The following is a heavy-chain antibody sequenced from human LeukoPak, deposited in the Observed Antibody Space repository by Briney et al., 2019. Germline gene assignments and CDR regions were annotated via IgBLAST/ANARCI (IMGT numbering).Heavy chain of an antibody. J-gene: IGHJ5*02. CDR3: ARGDAHNWFDP. Sequence: ASVKVSXKASGYTLTSYDINWVRQAPGQGLEWMGWMNPDSGNTVYAQKFQGRVTMTRNTSISTAYMELSSLRSEDTAVYYCARGDAHNWFDPWGQGTLVTVSS. CDR1: GYTLTSYD. V-gene: IGHV1-8*01. CDR2: MNPDSGNT.